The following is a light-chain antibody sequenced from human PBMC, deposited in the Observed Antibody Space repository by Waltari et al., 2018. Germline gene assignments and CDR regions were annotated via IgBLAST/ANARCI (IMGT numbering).Light chain of an antibody. CDR2: GNS. J-gene: IGLJ3*02. CDR1: RSNIGASFD. Sequence: QSVLTQPPSVSGAPGQRVTISCTGSRSNIGASFDVQWYQHLPGTAPKILTFGNSKRPSGGPDRFSGSKSGTSASLAITGLQAEDEADYYCQSFDSSLSHWVFGGGTKLTVL. V-gene: IGLV1-40*01. CDR3: QSFDSSLSHWV.